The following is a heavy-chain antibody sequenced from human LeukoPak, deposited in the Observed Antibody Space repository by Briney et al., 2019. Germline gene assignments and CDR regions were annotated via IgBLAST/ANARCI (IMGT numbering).Heavy chain of an antibody. CDR3: AGGGYCSNTICYWYNDFDI. CDR2: ISSSGSTI. CDR1: GFTFSGYE. J-gene: IGHJ3*02. D-gene: IGHD2-2*01. V-gene: IGHV3-48*03. Sequence: GGSLRLSCAASGFTFSGYEMNWVRQAPGKGLEWVSYISSSGSTIYYADSAKGRFTISRDNAKNSLYLQMNSLRAEDTAVYYCAGGGYCSNTICYWYNDFDIWGRGTMVTVSS.